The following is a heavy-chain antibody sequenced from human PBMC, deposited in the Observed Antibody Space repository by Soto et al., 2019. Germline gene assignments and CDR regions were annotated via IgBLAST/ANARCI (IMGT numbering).Heavy chain of an antibody. Sequence: ASVKVSCKVSGYTLTELSMHWVRQAPGKGLEWMGGFDPEDGETIYAQKFQGRVTMTEDTSTDTAYMELSSLRSEDTAVYYCATRSYSSSWYYVDYWGQGTRVTVSS. CDR3: ATRSYSSSWYYVDY. J-gene: IGHJ4*02. CDR1: GYTLTELS. D-gene: IGHD6-13*01. V-gene: IGHV1-24*01. CDR2: FDPEDGET.